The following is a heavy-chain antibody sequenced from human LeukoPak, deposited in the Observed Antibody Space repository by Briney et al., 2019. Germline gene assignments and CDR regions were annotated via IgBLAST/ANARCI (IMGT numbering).Heavy chain of an antibody. CDR2: ISYDGSNK. CDR3: AKPSGYGGNHVDY. D-gene: IGHD4-23*01. V-gene: IGHV3-30-3*02. J-gene: IGHJ4*02. Sequence: GGSLRLSCAASGFTFSSYAMHWVRQAPGKGLEWVAVISYDGSNKYYADSVKGRFTISRDNSKNTLYLQMNSLRAEDTAVYYCAKPSGYGGNHVDYWGQGTLVTVSS. CDR1: GFTFSSYA.